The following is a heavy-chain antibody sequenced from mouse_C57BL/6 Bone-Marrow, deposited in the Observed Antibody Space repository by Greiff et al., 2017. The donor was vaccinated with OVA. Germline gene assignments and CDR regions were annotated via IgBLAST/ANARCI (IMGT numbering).Heavy chain of an antibody. J-gene: IGHJ4*01. V-gene: IGHV5-2*01. CDR3: ARHGDFYAMDY. CDR1: EYEFPSHD. Sequence: EVKLVESGGGLVQPGESLKLSCESNEYEFPSHDMSWVRKTPEKRLELVAAINSDGGSTYYPDTMESRVIISRDNTPKTLYLQMSSLRSADTALFYGARHGDFYAMDYWGQGTSVTVSS. CDR2: INSDGGST.